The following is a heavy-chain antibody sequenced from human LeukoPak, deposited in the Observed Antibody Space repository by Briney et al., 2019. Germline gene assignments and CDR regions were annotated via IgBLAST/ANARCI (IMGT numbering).Heavy chain of an antibody. J-gene: IGHJ1*01. D-gene: IGHD4-17*01. V-gene: IGHV3-74*01. CDR3: ASPQSGDYGALYFQH. Sequence: PGGSLRLSCAASGFTFSSYWMHWVRQAPGKGLVWVSRINSDGSSTSYADSVRGRFSISRDNAKNTLFLQVNSLRVEDTAVYYCASPQSGDYGALYFQHWGQGTLVTVSS. CDR2: INSDGSST. CDR1: GFTFSSYW.